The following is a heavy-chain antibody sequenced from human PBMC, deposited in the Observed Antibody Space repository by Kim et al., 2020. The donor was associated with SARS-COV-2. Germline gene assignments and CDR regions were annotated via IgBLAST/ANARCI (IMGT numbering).Heavy chain of an antibody. J-gene: IGHJ6*02. CDR3: ASGSVGYGGMDV. V-gene: IGHV1-45*02. D-gene: IGHD1-26*01. CDR1: GYTFTYRY. Sequence: SVKVSCKASGYTFTYRYLHWVRQAPGQALEWMGWITPFNGNTNYAQKFQDRVTITRDRSMSTAYMELSSLRSEDTAMYYCASGSVGYGGMDVWGQGTTVTVSS. CDR2: ITPFNGNT.